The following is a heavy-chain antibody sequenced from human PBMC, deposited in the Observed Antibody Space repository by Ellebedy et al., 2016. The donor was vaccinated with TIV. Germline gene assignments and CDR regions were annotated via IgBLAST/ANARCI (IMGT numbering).Heavy chain of an antibody. V-gene: IGHV4-39*07. D-gene: IGHD3-22*01. Sequence: MPGGSLRLSCSVSGDSIDTSTYYWGWIRQPPGKGLEWIGNIYHSGNTYYNPSLKNRVTISVDTSKNQFSLKLSSVTAADTAVYYCAKDALITTIIGRGGWFDPWGQGTLVTVSS. J-gene: IGHJ5*02. CDR3: AKDALITTIIGRGGWFDP. CDR2: IYHSGNT. CDR1: GDSIDTSTYY.